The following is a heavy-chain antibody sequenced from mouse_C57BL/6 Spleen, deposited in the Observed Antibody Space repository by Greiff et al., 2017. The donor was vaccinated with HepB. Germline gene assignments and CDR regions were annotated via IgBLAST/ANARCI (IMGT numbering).Heavy chain of an antibody. V-gene: IGHV1-81*01. D-gene: IGHD4-1*01. CDR1: GYTFTSYG. J-gene: IGHJ4*01. Sequence: VQLQQSGAELARPGASVKLSCKASGYTFTSYGISWVKQRTGQGLEWIGEIYPRSGNTYYNETFTGKATLTADKSSSTAYMELRSLTSEDSAVDFCARKGTGKGAMDYWGQGTSVTVAS. CDR2: IYPRSGNT. CDR3: ARKGTGKGAMDY.